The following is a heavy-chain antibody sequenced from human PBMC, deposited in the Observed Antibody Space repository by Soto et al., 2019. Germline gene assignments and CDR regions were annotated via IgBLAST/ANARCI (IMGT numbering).Heavy chain of an antibody. D-gene: IGHD2-2*01. CDR1: GGSISSYY. CDR3: ARHFHVPPPRQVYYFDY. CDR2: IYYSGST. V-gene: IGHV4-59*08. Sequence: PSETLSLTCTVSGGSISSYYWSWIRQPPGKGLEWIGDIYYSGSTNYNPSLKSRVTISVDTSKNQFSLKLSSVTAADTAVYYCARHFHVPPPRQVYYFDYWGQGTLVTVSS. J-gene: IGHJ4*02.